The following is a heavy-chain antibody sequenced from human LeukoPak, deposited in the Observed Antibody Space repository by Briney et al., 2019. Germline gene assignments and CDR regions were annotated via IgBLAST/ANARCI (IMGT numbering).Heavy chain of an antibody. CDR2: TNSRGLST. CDR3: ARGGGGANPFDY. J-gene: IGHJ4*02. V-gene: IGHV3-23*01. Sequence: GGSLRLSCEVSGFTFSAYAMAWVRQAPGKGLEWVSATNSRGLSTYYAASVKGRFTISRDNSKNTLYLQMDSLRAEDTALYYCARGGGGANPFDYWGQGILVTVSS. D-gene: IGHD3-10*01. CDR1: GFTFSAYA.